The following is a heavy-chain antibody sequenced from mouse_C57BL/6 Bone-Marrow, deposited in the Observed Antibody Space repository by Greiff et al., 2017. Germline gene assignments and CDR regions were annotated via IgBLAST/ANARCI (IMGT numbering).Heavy chain of an antibody. CDR2: IWSGGST. D-gene: IGHD1-1*01. V-gene: IGHV2-2*01. Sequence: QVQLQQSGPGLVQPSQSLSITCTVSGFSLTSYGVHWVRQSPGKGLEWLGVIWSGGSTDYNASFISRLSISKDNSKSHFFFKMNSLQADDTAIYYCASLITTVVAHFDVWGTGTTVTVSS. CDR1: GFSLTSYG. J-gene: IGHJ1*03. CDR3: ASLITTVVAHFDV.